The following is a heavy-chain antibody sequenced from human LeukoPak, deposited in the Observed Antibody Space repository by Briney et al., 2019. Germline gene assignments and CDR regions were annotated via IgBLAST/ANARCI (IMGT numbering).Heavy chain of an antibody. CDR3: ARDSHCSGGSCYYYYGMDV. D-gene: IGHD2-15*01. Sequence: GGSLRLSCAASGFTFSNYGMNWVRQAPGKGLEWVSSISSSSSYIYYADSVKGRFTISRDNAKNSLYLQMNSLRAEDTAVYYCARDSHCSGGSCYYYYGMDVWGQGTTVTVSS. CDR2: ISSSSSYI. V-gene: IGHV3-21*01. J-gene: IGHJ6*02. CDR1: GFTFSNYG.